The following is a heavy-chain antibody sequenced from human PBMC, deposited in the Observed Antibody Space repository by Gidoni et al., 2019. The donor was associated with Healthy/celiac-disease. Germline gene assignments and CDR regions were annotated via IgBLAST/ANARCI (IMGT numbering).Heavy chain of an antibody. CDR2: ISAYNGNT. Sequence: QVHLVQSGAEVKKPGASVKVSCKASGYTFTSYGISWVRQAPGQGLEWMGWISAYNGNTNYAQKLQGRVTMTTDTTTRPAYMELRSLRSDDTAVYYCARDGPNPELVPDDFADYWGQGTLVTVSS. J-gene: IGHJ4*02. V-gene: IGHV1-18*01. CDR1: GYTFTSYG. D-gene: IGHD3-3*01. CDR3: ARDGPNPELVPDDFADY.